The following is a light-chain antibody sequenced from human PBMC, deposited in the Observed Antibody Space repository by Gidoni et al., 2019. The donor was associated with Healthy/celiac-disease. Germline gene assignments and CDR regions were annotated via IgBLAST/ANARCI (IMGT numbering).Light chain of an antibody. CDR2: DAS. CDR3: QQRGNWPIT. J-gene: IGKJ5*01. V-gene: IGKV3-11*01. Sequence: ILLTQSPATLSLSPGERATLSCRASQSVSSYLAWYQQKPGQAPKLLIYDASNRATGIPARFSGSGSGTDFTLTISSLEPEDFAVYYCQQRGNWPITFGQGTRLEIK. CDR1: QSVSSY.